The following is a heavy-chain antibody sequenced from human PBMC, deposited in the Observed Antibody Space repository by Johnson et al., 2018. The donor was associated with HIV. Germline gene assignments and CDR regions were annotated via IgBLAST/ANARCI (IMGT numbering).Heavy chain of an antibody. D-gene: IGHD2-21*02. V-gene: IGHV3-30-3*01. Sequence: QVQLVESGGGLVQPGGSLRLSCTASGFTFNSYAMGWVSQAPGKGLEWVAVISYDGSVIKYADSLKGRFTISRDNSKNTLYLQMNSLRAEDTAVYYCASCGGDCRDAFDIWGQGTMVTVSS. J-gene: IGHJ3*02. CDR2: ISYDGSVI. CDR3: ASCGGDCRDAFDI. CDR1: GFTFNSYA.